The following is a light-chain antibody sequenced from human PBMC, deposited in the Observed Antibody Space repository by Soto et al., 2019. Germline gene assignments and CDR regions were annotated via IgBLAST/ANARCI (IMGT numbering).Light chain of an antibody. CDR1: QSFSGNY. V-gene: IGKV3-20*01. J-gene: IGKJ2*01. CDR2: GVS. Sequence: EIVLTQSPGTLSLSPGERATLSCRASQSFSGNYLAWYQQKPGQAPRLLIYGVSSRATGIPDRFSGSGSGTDFTRSISRLEPEDFAVYYCQQYGTSPPMYTFGQGTKLEIK. CDR3: QQYGTSPPMYT.